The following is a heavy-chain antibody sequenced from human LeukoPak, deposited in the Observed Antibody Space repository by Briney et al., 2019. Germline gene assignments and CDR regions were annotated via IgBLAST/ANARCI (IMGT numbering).Heavy chain of an antibody. CDR3: ARRAYSAAYWKHFDY. CDR2: INHSGST. D-gene: IGHD1-1*01. J-gene: IGHJ4*02. Sequence: SETLSLTCAVYGGSFSGYHWSWIRQPPGKGLEWIGEINHSGSTNYNPSLKSRVTISVDTSKNQFSLKLNSVTAADTAVYFCARRAYSAAYWKHFDYWGQGTLVTVSS. CDR1: GGSFSGYH. V-gene: IGHV4-34*01.